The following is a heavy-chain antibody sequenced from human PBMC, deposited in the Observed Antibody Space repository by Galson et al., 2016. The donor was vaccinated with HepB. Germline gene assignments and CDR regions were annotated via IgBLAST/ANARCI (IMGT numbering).Heavy chain of an antibody. Sequence: SLRLSCAASGFSISNSWMGWVRQAPGKGLEWVAYMKKDGSGEYYVDSVKGRFTMSRDNAKNSLYLQLNSLRADDTAVYYCARDPGGDSGWYYFDSWGQGTLVTVSS. CDR3: ARDPGGDSGWYYFDS. CDR1: GFSISNSW. J-gene: IGHJ4*02. CDR2: MKKDGSGE. D-gene: IGHD6-19*01. V-gene: IGHV3-7*03.